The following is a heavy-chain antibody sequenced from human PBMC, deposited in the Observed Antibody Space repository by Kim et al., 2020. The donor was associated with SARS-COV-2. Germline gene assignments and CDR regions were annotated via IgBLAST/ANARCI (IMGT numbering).Heavy chain of an antibody. CDR3: TTTPTYIYGAYFGYGTDA. CDR1: GFTFSNVW. V-gene: IGHV3-15*01. D-gene: IGHD4-17*01. CDR2: IKKKTDGEIA. J-gene: IGHJ6*02. Sequence: GGSLRLSCAASGFTFSNVWMSWVRQAPGKGLEWVGHIKKKTDGEIAEYATPVKGRFTISRDDSTKTLYLEMDSLKVDDAGVYYCTTTPTYIYGAYFGYGTDAWGQGTTVFVSS.